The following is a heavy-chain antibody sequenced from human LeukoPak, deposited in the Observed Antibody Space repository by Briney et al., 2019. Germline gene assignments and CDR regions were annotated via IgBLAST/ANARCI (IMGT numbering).Heavy chain of an antibody. CDR1: GYSFTSYH. CDR3: ARGRAAVARPRASANWFDP. V-gene: IGHV1-46*01. Sequence: ASVTVSCTASGYSFTSYHIHWVRQAPGQGLEYMGLIFPTDGTTSYTQKFQGRLTLTRDTSTNTVYMELGNLTSEDTAVYFCARGRAAVARPRASANWFDPWGQGTLVTVSA. CDR2: IFPTDGTT. D-gene: IGHD6-19*01. J-gene: IGHJ5*02.